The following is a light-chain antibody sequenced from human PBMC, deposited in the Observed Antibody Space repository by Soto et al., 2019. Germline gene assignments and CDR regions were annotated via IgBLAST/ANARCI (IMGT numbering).Light chain of an antibody. CDR2: GAS. CDR1: QSVSSN. V-gene: IGKV3-15*01. Sequence: EIVMTQSPATLSVSPGERATLSCRASQSVSSNLAWYQQKPGQAPRLLIYGASTRATGIPARFSGSGSGTEFTLTISSLQSEDFAVYYCQLGGTFGGGTMVEIK. CDR3: QLGGT. J-gene: IGKJ4*01.